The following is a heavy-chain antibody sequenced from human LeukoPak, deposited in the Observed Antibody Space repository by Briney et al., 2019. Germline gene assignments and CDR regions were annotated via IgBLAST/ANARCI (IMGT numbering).Heavy chain of an antibody. CDR2: ISYDGRNE. CDR1: GFTFSSYA. V-gene: IGHV3-30*04. Sequence: GGSLRLSCAASGFTFSSYAMHWVRQAPGKGLEWVALISYDGRNEYYADSVKGRFTISRDNSKNTLYLQMNGLRAEDTAVYYCASDMSYSGYYIDYWGQGTLVTVSS. D-gene: IGHD3-3*01. CDR3: ASDMSYSGYYIDY. J-gene: IGHJ4*02.